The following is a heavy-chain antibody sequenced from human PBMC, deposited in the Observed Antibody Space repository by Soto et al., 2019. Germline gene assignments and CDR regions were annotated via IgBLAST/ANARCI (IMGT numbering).Heavy chain of an antibody. D-gene: IGHD3-22*01. CDR3: ARLGDYYDSSGPRGVGMDV. CDR2: IIPILGIA. Sequence: QVQLVQSGAEVKKPGSSVKVSCKASGGTFSSYTISWVRQAPGQGLEWMGRIIPILGIANYAQKFQGRVTITADKSTSTAYMELSSLRSEDTDVYYCARLGDYYDSSGPRGVGMDVWGQGTTVTVSS. V-gene: IGHV1-69*02. J-gene: IGHJ6*02. CDR1: GGTFSSYT.